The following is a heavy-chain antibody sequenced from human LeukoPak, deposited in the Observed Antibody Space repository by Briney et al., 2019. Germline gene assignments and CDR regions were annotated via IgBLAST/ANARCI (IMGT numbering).Heavy chain of an antibody. V-gene: IGHV1-2*02. CDR1: GYTFTGYY. Sequence: ASVKVSCKASGYTFTGYYMLWVRQAPGQGLEWMGWINPNSGGTNYAQKFQGRVTMTRDTSISTAYMELSRLRSDDTAVYYCATSIVVVPAAIRNWFDPWGQGTLVTVSS. CDR2: INPNSGGT. D-gene: IGHD2-2*01. CDR3: ATSIVVVPAAIRNWFDP. J-gene: IGHJ5*02.